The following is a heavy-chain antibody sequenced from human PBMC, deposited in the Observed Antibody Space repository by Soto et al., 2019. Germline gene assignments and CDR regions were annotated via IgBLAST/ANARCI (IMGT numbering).Heavy chain of an antibody. Sequence: QVQLVQSGAEVKKPGSSVTVSCKASGGTLSSYALSWVRQAPGQGLEWMGRITPFSGAPNYAQKFQDRVTITDDASTSTVYMELTGLTSEDTAVYYCARVVMTTVPASFYYGMDVWGQGTSVIVS. V-gene: IGHV1-69*18. D-gene: IGHD4-4*01. CDR3: ARVVMTTVPASFYYGMDV. J-gene: IGHJ6*02. CDR1: GGTLSSYA. CDR2: ITPFSGAP.